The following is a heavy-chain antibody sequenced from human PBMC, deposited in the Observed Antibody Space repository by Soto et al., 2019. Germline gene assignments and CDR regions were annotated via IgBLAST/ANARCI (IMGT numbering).Heavy chain of an antibody. CDR1: GGTFSSNA. D-gene: IGHD1-1*01. V-gene: IGHV1-69*13. CDR2: IIPIFGTA. J-gene: IGHJ6*02. Sequence: SVELTCKDSGGTFSSNARSWVRQAPGQGLEWMRGIIPIFGTANYAQKFQGRVTITADESTSTAYMKLSSLRSEDTAVYYCARDSRHRSHNNGMDVWGQSPTVTVSS. CDR3: ARDSRHRSHNNGMDV.